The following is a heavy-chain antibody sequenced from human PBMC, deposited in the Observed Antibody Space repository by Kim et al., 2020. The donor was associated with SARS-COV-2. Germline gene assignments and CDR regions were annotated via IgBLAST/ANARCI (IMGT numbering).Heavy chain of an antibody. Sequence: NPNSGGTNYAQKCPGRVTMTRDTSISTAYMELSRLRSDDTAVYYCARSWDYWGQGTLVTVSS. V-gene: IGHV1-2*02. CDR3: ARSWDY. J-gene: IGHJ4*02. CDR2: NPNSGGT.